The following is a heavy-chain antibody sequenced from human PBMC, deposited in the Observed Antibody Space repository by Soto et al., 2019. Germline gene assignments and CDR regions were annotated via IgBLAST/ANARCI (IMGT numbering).Heavy chain of an antibody. V-gene: IGHV1-8*01. CDR2: MNPNSGNT. J-gene: IGHJ6*02. CDR3: ASSADQSSSSSWYVTYYYYGMDV. CDR1: GYTFTSYD. D-gene: IGHD6-13*01. Sequence: QVQLVQSGAEVKKPGASVKVSCKASGYTFTSYDINWVRQATGQGLEWMGWMNPNSGNTGYAQKFQGRVTMTRNTSISTAYTELSSLRSEDTAVYYCASSADQSSSSSWYVTYYYYGMDVWGQGTTVTVSS.